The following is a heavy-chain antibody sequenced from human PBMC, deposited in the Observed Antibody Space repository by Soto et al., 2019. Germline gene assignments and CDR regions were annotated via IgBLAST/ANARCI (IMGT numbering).Heavy chain of an antibody. CDR1: GGSFSGYY. CDR2: INHSGST. D-gene: IGHD3-10*01. CDR3: ARGMGGSGSYARYYYYYYGMDV. Sequence: SYTLSLTCAVYGGSFSGYYWSWIRQPPGKGLEWIGEINHSGSTNYNPSLKSRVTISVDTSKNQFSLKLSSVTAADTAVYYCARGMGGSGSYARYYYYYYGMDVWGQGTTVTVSS. V-gene: IGHV4-34*01. J-gene: IGHJ6*02.